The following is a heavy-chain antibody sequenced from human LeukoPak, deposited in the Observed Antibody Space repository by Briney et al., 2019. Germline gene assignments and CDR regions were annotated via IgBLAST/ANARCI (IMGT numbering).Heavy chain of an antibody. CDR3: ARGVGPKRWAYYYYYYGMDV. J-gene: IGHJ6*02. V-gene: IGHV3-30-3*01. CDR2: ISYDGSNK. D-gene: IGHD1-26*01. Sequence: GGSLRLSCAASGFTFSSYAMHWVRQAPGKGLEWVAVISYDGSNKYYADSVKGRFTTSRDNSKNTLYLQMNSLRAEDTAVYYCARGVGPKRWAYYYYYYGMDVWGQGTTVTVSS. CDR1: GFTFSSYA.